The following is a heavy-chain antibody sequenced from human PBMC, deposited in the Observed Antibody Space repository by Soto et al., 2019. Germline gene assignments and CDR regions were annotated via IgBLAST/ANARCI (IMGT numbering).Heavy chain of an antibody. CDR3: ALGGTTVVTPDYYGMDV. Sequence: ASVKVSCKVSGYTLTELSMHWVRQAPGKGLEWMGGFEPEDGETIYAQKFQGRVTMTEDTSTDTAYMELSSLRSEDTAVYYCALGGTTVVTPDYYGMDVWGQGTTVTVSS. J-gene: IGHJ6*02. CDR1: GYTLTELS. D-gene: IGHD4-17*01. V-gene: IGHV1-24*01. CDR2: FEPEDGET.